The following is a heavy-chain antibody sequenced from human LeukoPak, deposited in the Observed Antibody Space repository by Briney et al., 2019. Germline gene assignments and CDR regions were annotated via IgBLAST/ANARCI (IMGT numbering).Heavy chain of an antibody. J-gene: IGHJ3*02. CDR1: GGTFSSYA. CDR3: ARGQYQLPPMPNDAFDI. D-gene: IGHD2-2*01. CDR2: IIPIFGTA. V-gene: IGHV1-69*05. Sequence: SVKVSCKASGGTFSSYAISWVRQAPGQGLEWMGGIIPIFGTANCAQKFQGRVTITTDESTSTAYMELSSLRSEDTAVYYCARGQYQLPPMPNDAFDIWGQGTMVTVSS.